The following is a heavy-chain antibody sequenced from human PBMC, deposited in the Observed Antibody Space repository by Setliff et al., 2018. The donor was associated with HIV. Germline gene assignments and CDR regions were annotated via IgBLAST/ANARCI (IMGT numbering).Heavy chain of an antibody. CDR1: GGTFSSYA. V-gene: IGHV1-46*01. D-gene: IGHD5-12*01. J-gene: IGHJ3*02. CDR2: INPSGGST. Sequence: ASVKVSCKASGGTFSSYAISWVRQAPGQGLEWMGIINPSGGSTSYAQKFQSRVTMTRDTSTSTVYMELSSLRSEDTAVYYCARARNHGYNFPEAFDIWGQGTMVTVSS. CDR3: ARARNHGYNFPEAFDI.